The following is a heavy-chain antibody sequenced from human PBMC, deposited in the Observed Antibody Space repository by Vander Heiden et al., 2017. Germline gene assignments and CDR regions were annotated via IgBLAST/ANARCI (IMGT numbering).Heavy chain of an antibody. J-gene: IGHJ5*02. V-gene: IGHV5-51*01. CDR3: ARLTQTVSWCDP. CDR1: GFSFNSYW. D-gene: IGHD2-21*02. Sequence: EVQLEQSGPEVKKPGESLKISCKVSGFSFNSYWIGWVRQRPGKGLEWMGIIYPGDSDTKYSPSFQGQVTISADKSITTAYLQWGSLKASDTAMYYCARLTQTVSWCDPWGQGNLVNVSS. CDR2: IYPGDSDT.